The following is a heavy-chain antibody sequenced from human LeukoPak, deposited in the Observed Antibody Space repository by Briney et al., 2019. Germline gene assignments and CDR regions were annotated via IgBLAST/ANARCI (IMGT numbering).Heavy chain of an antibody. J-gene: IGHJ4*02. Sequence: GESLKISCKGSGYSFTNYWIGWVRQMPGKGLEWMGIIYPGDSDTRYSPSFQGQVTISADKSISTAYLQWSSLKASDTAMYYCARGQDSSGYYYATDFDYWGQGTLVTVSS. V-gene: IGHV5-51*01. CDR2: IYPGDSDT. D-gene: IGHD3-22*01. CDR3: ARGQDSSGYYYATDFDY. CDR1: GYSFTNYW.